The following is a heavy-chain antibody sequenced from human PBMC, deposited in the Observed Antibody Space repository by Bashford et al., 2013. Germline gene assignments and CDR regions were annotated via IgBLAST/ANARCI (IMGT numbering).Heavy chain of an antibody. V-gene: IGHV1-2*02. CDR1: GYTFTDHY. D-gene: IGHD1-26*01. CDR2: INPNPNSGAT. J-gene: IGHJ3*01. Sequence: ASVKVSCKASGYTFTDHYLHWVRQAPGQGLEWMGWINPNPNSGATKYAEMFQGRVTMTRDTSISTAYMELSSLRSDDTAVYFCARDGPVVGVWNAFDVWGQGTVSPSPQ. CDR3: ARDGPVVGVWNAFDV.